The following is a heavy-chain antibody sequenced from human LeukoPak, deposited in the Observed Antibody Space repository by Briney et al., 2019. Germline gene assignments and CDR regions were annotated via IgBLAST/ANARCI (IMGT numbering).Heavy chain of an antibody. J-gene: IGHJ5*02. Sequence: GGSLRLSCAASGFAVSSNYISWVRQAPGKGLEWVSVIYSDGSTFYADSVRGRFTISRDISKKTVYLQMNSLRAEDTAMYYCARAYDPWGQGTLVTVSS. V-gene: IGHV3-53*01. CDR1: GFAVSSNY. CDR3: ARAYDP. CDR2: IYSDGST.